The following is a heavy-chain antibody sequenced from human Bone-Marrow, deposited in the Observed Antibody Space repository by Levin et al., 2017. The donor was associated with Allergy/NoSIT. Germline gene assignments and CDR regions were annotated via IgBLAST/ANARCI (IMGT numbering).Heavy chain of an antibody. Sequence: SETLSLTCTVSGGSISSSSYYWGWIRQPPGKGLEWIGSIYYSGSTYYNPSLKSRVTISVDTSKNQFSLKLSSVTAADTAVYYCARDPYGYYYFDYWGQGTLVTVSS. CDR3: ARDPYGYYYFDY. CDR2: IYYSGST. D-gene: IGHD5-18*01. V-gene: IGHV4-39*07. CDR1: GGSISSSSYY. J-gene: IGHJ4*02.